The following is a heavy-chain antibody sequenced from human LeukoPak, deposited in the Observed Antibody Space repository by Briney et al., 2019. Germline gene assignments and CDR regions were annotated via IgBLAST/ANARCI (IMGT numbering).Heavy chain of an antibody. D-gene: IGHD3-22*01. CDR1: GGSISSGSYY. V-gene: IGHV4-61*02. CDR3: ARVPYDSSGYYYGMDV. J-gene: IGHJ6*02. Sequence: PSQTLSPTCTVSGGSISSGSYYWSWIRQLAGKGLEWIGRIYTSGSTNYNPSLKSRVTISVDTSKNQFSLKLSSVTAADTAVYYCARVPYDSSGYYYGMDVWGQGTTVTVSS. CDR2: IYTSGST.